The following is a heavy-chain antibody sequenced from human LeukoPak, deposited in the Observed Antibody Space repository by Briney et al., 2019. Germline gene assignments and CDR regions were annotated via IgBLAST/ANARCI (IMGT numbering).Heavy chain of an antibody. CDR3: ARGASYYDFWSGYPTFDY. CDR1: GGSISSYY. J-gene: IGHJ4*02. CDR2: IYYSGST. V-gene: IGHV4-59*08. D-gene: IGHD3-3*01. Sequence: PSETLSLTCTVSGGSISSYYWSWIRQPPVKGLEWIGYIYYSGSTSYNPSLKSRVTISVDTSKNQFSLKLSSVTAADTAVYYCARGASYYDFWSGYPTFDYWGQGTLVTVSS.